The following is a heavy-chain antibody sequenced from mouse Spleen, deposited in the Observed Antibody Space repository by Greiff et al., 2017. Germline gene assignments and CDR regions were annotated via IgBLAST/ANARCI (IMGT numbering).Heavy chain of an antibody. D-gene: IGHD2-3*01. J-gene: IGHJ4*01. CDR2: IDPNSGGT. Sequence: QVQLQQPGAELVKPGASVKLSCKASGYTFTSYWMHWVKQRPGRGLEWIGSIDPNSGGTKYNEKFKSKATLTVDKPSSTAYMQLSSLTSEDSAVYYCARSDGYDAMDYWGQGTSVTVSS. CDR3: ARSDGYDAMDY. V-gene: IGHV1-72*01. CDR1: GYTFTSYW.